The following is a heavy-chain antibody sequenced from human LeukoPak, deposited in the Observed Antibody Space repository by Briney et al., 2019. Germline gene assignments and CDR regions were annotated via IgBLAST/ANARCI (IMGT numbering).Heavy chain of an antibody. CDR3: AREDILAGWYYFDY. V-gene: IGHV4-4*07. CDR1: GGSIGSYY. Sequence: SETLSLTCTVSGGSIGSYYWSWIRQPAGKGLEWIGRIYTSGSTNYNPSLKSRVTMSVDTSKNQFSLKLSSVTAADTAVYYCAREDILAGWYYFDYWGQGTLVTVSS. J-gene: IGHJ4*02. D-gene: IGHD2-15*01. CDR2: IYTSGST.